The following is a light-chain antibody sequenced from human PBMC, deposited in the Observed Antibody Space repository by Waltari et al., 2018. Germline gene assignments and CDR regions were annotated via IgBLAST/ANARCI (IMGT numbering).Light chain of an antibody. CDR1: SSDVGGYNY. CDR2: EVS. CDR3: SSFAGTNQGA. Sequence: QSALTQPPSASGSPGQSVTISCTGTSSDVGGYNYVSWYQQHPGKAPKLMMYEVSKRPSVVPDRVAGCKSGNTASRTVSGLQAEEEADYYCSSFAGTNQGAFGGGTKLTVL. V-gene: IGLV2-8*01. J-gene: IGLJ2*01.